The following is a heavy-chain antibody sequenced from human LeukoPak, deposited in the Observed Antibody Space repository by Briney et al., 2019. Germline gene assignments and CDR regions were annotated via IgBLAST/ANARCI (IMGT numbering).Heavy chain of an antibody. CDR2: ISAYDGDT. CDR1: GFTFITYG. J-gene: IGHJ4*02. V-gene: IGHV1-18*01. D-gene: IGHD1-26*01. CDR3: ARDPPGAGSPR. Sequence: ASVKVSCKASGFTFITYGFGWVRQAPGQGLEWMGWISAYDGDTKYAQNLQGRVTMTRDTSTSTVYMELSSLRSEDTAVYYCARDPPGAGSPRWGQGTLVTVSS.